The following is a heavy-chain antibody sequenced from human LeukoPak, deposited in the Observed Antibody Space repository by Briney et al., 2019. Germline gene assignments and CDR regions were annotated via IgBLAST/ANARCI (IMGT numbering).Heavy chain of an antibody. Sequence: SVKVSCKASGGTFSSYAISWVRQAPGQGLEWMGWIIPILGIANYAQKFQGRVTITADKSTSTAYMELSSLRSEDTAVYYCARGPVILAFDIWGQGTMVTVSS. CDR2: IIPILGIA. CDR1: GGTFSSYA. CDR3: ARGPVILAFDI. D-gene: IGHD2/OR15-2a*01. J-gene: IGHJ3*02. V-gene: IGHV1-69*10.